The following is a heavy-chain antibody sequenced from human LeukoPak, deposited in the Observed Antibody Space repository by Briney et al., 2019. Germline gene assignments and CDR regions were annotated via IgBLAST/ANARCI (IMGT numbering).Heavy chain of an antibody. CDR2: ITASSSYT. J-gene: IGHJ4*02. D-gene: IGHD3-10*01. CDR1: GFTFSTYS. V-gene: IGHV3-21*01. CDR3: AREDYYESGTDDY. Sequence: GGSLGLSCAASGFTFSTYSMNWVGQAPGKGLEWVSSITASSSYTYYADSVKGRFTISRDNTKNSLYLQMNSLRAEDTGIYYCAREDYYESGTDDYWGQGTLVTVFS.